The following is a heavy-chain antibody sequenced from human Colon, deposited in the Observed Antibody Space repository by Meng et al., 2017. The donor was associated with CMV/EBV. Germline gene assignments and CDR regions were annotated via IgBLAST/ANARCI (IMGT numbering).Heavy chain of an antibody. J-gene: IGHJ4*02. CDR1: FNFDDYG. Sequence: FNFDDYGITCARQALGKGLEWVGTTTWNGRTTGHADSVQGRFTISRDNAKTSLYLEMNFLRAEDTAFYYCARADHSGSYLPGLFDFWGQGILVTVSS. V-gene: IGHV3-20*03. CDR3: ARADHSGSYLPGLFDF. CDR2: TTWNGRTT. D-gene: IGHD1-26*01.